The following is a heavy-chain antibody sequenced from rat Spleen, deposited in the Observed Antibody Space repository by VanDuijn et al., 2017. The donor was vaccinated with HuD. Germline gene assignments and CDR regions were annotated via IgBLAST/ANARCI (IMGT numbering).Heavy chain of an antibody. CDR1: GLSLTSNS. Sequence: QVQLKETGPGLVQPSQTLSLTCTVSGLSLTSNSVSWIRKPPGKGLEWMGIIWGNGGTDYTSALKSRLSISRDTSKSQVFLKINSLQTEDTAIYYCTRVNPYFDYWGQGVMVTVSS. CDR2: IWGNGGT. J-gene: IGHJ2*01. V-gene: IGHV2-47*01. D-gene: IGHD1-11*01. CDR3: TRVNPYFDY.